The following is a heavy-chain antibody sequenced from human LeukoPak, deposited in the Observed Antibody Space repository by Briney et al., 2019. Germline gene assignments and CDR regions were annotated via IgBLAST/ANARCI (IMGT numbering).Heavy chain of an antibody. Sequence: GGSLRLSCAASGFNFSNYAMHWVRQAPGKGLEWVAAITYDGRSKFYADSVKGRFTISRDSAKNTLFMEMNSLRVEDTAVYYCARDVLGSSWAFDCWGQGTLVTVSS. CDR3: ARDVLGSSWAFDC. CDR2: ITYDGRSK. J-gene: IGHJ4*02. D-gene: IGHD6-13*01. V-gene: IGHV3-30*04. CDR1: GFNFSNYA.